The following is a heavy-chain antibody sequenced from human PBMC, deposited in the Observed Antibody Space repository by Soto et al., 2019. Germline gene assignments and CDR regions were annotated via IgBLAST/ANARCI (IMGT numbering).Heavy chain of an antibody. Sequence: QAQLVESGGGVVQPGRSLRLSCAASGFTFSSYGMHWVRQAPGKGLDWVAAISYDGSNQYYADSVKGRFTISRDDSNNTLYLQVNSLRPEDTAVYYCAKLMYSFDSSGFSIDYWGQGTLVTVSS. V-gene: IGHV3-30*18. CDR3: AKLMYSFDSSGFSIDY. D-gene: IGHD3-22*01. CDR1: GFTFSSYG. CDR2: ISYDGSNQ. J-gene: IGHJ4*02.